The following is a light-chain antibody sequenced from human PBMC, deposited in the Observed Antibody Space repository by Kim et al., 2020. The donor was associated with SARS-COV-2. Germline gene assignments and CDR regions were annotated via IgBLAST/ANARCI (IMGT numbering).Light chain of an antibody. V-gene: IGLV1-36*01. CDR1: SSNKR. J-gene: IGLJ3*02. CDR2: NNN. Sequence: QSVLTQPPSVSEAPNQRVTISCSGSSSNKRVNWYQQLPGKPPKLLIYNNNLLPSGISGRFSGSKSGTSASLAISGLQSEDEADYFCASWDDSLNGPVFGGGTKLTVL. CDR3: ASWDDSLNGPV.